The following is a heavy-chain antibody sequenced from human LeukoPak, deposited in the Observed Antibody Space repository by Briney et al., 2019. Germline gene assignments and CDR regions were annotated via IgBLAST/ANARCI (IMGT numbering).Heavy chain of an antibody. V-gene: IGHV4-34*01. J-gene: IGHJ4*02. D-gene: IGHD2-15*01. CDR2: INHSGST. Sequence: SETLSLTCAVYGGSFSSYYWSWIRQPPGKGLEWIGEINHSGSTNYNPSLKSRVTISVDTSKNQFSLKLSSVTAADTAVYYCARGGGYCSGGSCYHIYAFFDYWGQGTLDTVSS. CDR3: ARGGGYCSGGSCYHIYAFFDY. CDR1: GGSFSSYY.